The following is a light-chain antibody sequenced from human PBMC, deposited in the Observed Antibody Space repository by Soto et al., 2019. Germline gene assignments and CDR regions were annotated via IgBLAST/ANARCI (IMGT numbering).Light chain of an antibody. CDR1: SSDSGTYNF. CDR2: EAT. CDR3: CSYAGTTTV. J-gene: IGLJ2*01. V-gene: IGLV2-23*01. Sequence: QSALTQPASVSGSPGQSITISYTRASSDSGTYNFFAWYQQHPGEAPKLIIYEATQRPSGVSNRFSGSKSGNTASLTISGLQADDEADYYCCSYAGTTTVFGGGTKLTVL.